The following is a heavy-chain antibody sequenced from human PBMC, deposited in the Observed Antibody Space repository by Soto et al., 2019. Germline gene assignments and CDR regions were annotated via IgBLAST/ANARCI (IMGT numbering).Heavy chain of an antibody. CDR3: ARIVSGYTYGRRSYYFDY. CDR1: GFSLSNDRMG. J-gene: IGHJ4*02. V-gene: IGHV2-26*01. D-gene: IGHD2-15*01. Sequence: QVTLKESGPVLVKPTETLTLTCTVSGFSLSNDRMGVSWIRQPPGKALEWLAHIFSNDAKSYSTSLKSGLTISKDTSKSQVVLTMTNVGPVDTATYYCARIVSGYTYGRRSYYFDYWGQGSLVTVSS. CDR2: IFSNDAK.